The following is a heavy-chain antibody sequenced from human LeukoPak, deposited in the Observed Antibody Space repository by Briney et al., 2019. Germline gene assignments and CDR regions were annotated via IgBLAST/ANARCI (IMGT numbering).Heavy chain of an antibody. CDR3: ARRVHLGYCTNGVCPSPFYFDY. CDR2: INPNSGGT. Sequence: ASVKVSCKASGYTFTGYYMHWVRQAPGQGLEWMGWINPNSGGTNYAQKFQGRVTMTRDTSISIAYMELSRLRSDDTAVYYCARRVHLGYCTNGVCPSPFYFDYWGQGTLVTVSS. D-gene: IGHD2-8*01. V-gene: IGHV1-2*02. J-gene: IGHJ4*02. CDR1: GYTFTGYY.